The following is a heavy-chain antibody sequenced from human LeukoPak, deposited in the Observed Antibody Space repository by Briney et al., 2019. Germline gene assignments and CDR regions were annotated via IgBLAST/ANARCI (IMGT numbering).Heavy chain of an antibody. D-gene: IGHD6-13*01. CDR1: GGSISSYY. V-gene: IGHV4-59*01. CDR2: IYYSGST. Sequence: SETLSLTCTVSGGSISSYYWSWIRQPPGKGLEWIGYIYYSGSTNYNPSLKSRVTISVDTSKNQFSLKLSSVTAADTAVYYCAREAAASTFDYWGQGTLVTVSS. J-gene: IGHJ4*02. CDR3: AREAAASTFDY.